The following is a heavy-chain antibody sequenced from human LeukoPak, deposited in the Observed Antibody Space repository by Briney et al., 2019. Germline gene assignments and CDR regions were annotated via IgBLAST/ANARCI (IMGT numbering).Heavy chain of an antibody. CDR1: GFTFSTYA. CDR3: AKAASGNWNDVSDY. CDR2: ISGRGVST. D-gene: IGHD1-20*01. J-gene: IGHJ4*02. V-gene: IGHV3-23*01. Sequence: GGSLRLSCAASGFTFSTYAMSWVRQAPGRGLEWVSAISGRGVSTSYADSVRGRFTISRDNSKNTLYLQMNSLRAEDTAVYYCAKAASGNWNDVSDYWGQGTLVTVSS.